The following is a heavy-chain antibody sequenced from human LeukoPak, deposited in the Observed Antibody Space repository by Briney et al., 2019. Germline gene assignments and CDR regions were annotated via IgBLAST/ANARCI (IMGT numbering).Heavy chain of an antibody. J-gene: IGHJ4*02. CDR1: GYSFTSYW. D-gene: IGHD3-10*01. CDR2: IYPGDSDT. Sequence: GESLKISCKGSGYSFTSYWIGWVRQMPGKGLGWMGIIYPGDSDTRYSPSFQGQVTISADKSISTAYLQWSSLKASDTAMYYCARSYYGSGSYSVESFFDYWGQGTLVTVSS. CDR3: ARSYYGSGSYSVESFFDY. V-gene: IGHV5-51*01.